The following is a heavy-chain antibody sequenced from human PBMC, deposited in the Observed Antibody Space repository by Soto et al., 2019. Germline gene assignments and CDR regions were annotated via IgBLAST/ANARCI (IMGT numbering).Heavy chain of an antibody. CDR3: ARADGGSTTCALGFDP. D-gene: IGHD2-2*01. Sequence: ASVKVSCKASGYKFTSYTMHWVRQAPGQRLEWMGWINIAKGNTEYSQRFQGRVSITRDTSATTTYMELTSLTSEDTAMYYCARADGGSTTCALGFDPWGQGTQVT. CDR1: GYKFTSYT. CDR2: INIAKGNT. J-gene: IGHJ5*01. V-gene: IGHV1-3*04.